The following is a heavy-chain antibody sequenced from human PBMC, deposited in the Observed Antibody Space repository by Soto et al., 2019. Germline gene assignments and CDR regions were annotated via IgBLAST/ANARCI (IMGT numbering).Heavy chain of an antibody. V-gene: IGHV4-34*01. Sequence: PSETLSLTCAVYGESFSNYYWNWIRQPPGKGLEWIGEINHSGSTNYSPSLKSRVTISVDTSKNQFSLKLSSVTAADTAVYYCARGDYASLGTHYKLHRSPRFDYWAQGTLVPVSS. CDR3: ARGDYASLGTHYKLHRSPRFDY. CDR1: GESFSNYY. J-gene: IGHJ4*02. D-gene: IGHD3-10*01. CDR2: INHSGST.